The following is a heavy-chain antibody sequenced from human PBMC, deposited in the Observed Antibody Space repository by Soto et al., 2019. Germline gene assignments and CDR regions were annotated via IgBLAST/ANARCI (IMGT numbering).Heavy chain of an antibody. D-gene: IGHD2-2*03. CDR2: IYYSGST. V-gene: IGHV4-30-4*01. J-gene: IGHJ5*02. CDR1: GGSISSGDYY. CDR3: ARGRDGYLDIVVVPAAIRVSVFDP. Sequence: SETLSLTCTVSGGSISSGDYYWSWIRQPPGKGLEWIGYIYYSGSTYYNPSLKSRVTISVDTSKNQFSLKLSSVTAADTAVYYCARGRDGYLDIVVVPAAIRVSVFDPWGQGTLVTVSS.